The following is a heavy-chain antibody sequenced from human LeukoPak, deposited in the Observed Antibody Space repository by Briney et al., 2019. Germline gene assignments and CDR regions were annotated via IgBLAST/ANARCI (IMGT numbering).Heavy chain of an antibody. J-gene: IGHJ3*02. CDR3: ARVLSLGYCSSTSCYDDAFDI. D-gene: IGHD2-2*01. Sequence: KPSETLSLTCTVSGGSISSYYWSWIRQPPGKGLEWIGYIYYSGSTNYNPSLKSRVTISVDTSKNQFSLKLSSVTAAGTAVYYCARVLSLGYCSSTSCYDDAFDIWGQGTMVTVSS. V-gene: IGHV4-59*01. CDR1: GGSISSYY. CDR2: IYYSGST.